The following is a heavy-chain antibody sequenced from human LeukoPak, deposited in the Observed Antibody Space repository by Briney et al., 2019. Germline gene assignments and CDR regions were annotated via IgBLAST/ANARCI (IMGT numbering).Heavy chain of an antibody. D-gene: IGHD4-17*01. Sequence: GGSLRLSCAASGFTFSSYGMHWVRLAPGKGLELVAVISYDGSNKYYADSVKGRFTISRDNSKNTLYLQMNSLRAEDTAVYYCAKEGTDYGDYDYFDYWGQEPWSPSPQ. CDR3: AKEGTDYGDYDYFDY. CDR1: GFTFSSYG. CDR2: ISYDGSNK. V-gene: IGHV3-30*18. J-gene: IGHJ4*01.